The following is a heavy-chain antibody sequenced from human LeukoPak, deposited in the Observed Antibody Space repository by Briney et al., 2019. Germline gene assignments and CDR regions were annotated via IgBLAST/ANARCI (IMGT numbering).Heavy chain of an antibody. V-gene: IGHV3-23*01. Sequence: GGSLRLSCAASGFTFSSYAMSWVRQAPGKGLEWVSAISGSGGSTNYADSVKGRFTISRDTAKNTLYLQMSSLRAEDTAVYYCAKAFYDFWSGYCFDYWGQGTLVTVSS. D-gene: IGHD3-3*01. CDR1: GFTFSSYA. CDR3: AKAFYDFWSGYCFDY. J-gene: IGHJ4*02. CDR2: ISGSGGST.